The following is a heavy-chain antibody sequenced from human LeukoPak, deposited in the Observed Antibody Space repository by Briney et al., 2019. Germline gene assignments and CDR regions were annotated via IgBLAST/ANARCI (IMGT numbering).Heavy chain of an antibody. Sequence: GGSLRLSCAASGFTFRSYWMSWVRQAPGKGLEWVANIKQGGSEKYYVDSVKGRFTISRDNAKNSVYLQMNSLRAEDAAVYYCARDGSAYYNENTGFRGEFDSWGQGALVIVSS. CDR1: GFTFRSYW. D-gene: IGHD3-22*01. V-gene: IGHV3-7*01. J-gene: IGHJ4*02. CDR2: IKQGGSEK. CDR3: ARDGSAYYNENTGFRGEFDS.